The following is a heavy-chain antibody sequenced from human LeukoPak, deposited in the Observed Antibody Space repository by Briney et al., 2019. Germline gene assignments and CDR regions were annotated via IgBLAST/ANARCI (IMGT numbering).Heavy chain of an antibody. CDR2: VYYSGST. CDR3: ARDLGPNWFDP. V-gene: IGHV4-59*01. Sequence: PSETLSLTCTVSGGSISSYYWSWIRQPPGKGLEWIGYVYYSGSTNYNPSLKSRVTISVDTSRNQFSLKLSSVTAADTAVYYCARDLGPNWFDPWGQGTLVTVSS. CDR1: GGSISSYY. J-gene: IGHJ5*02.